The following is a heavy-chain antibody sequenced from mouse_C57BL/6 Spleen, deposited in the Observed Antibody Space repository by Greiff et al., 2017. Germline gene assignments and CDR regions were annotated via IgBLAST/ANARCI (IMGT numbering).Heavy chain of an antibody. CDR1: GYSITSGYY. J-gene: IGHJ2*01. CDR3: AKSPPYYSNYFDY. CDR2: ISYDGSN. V-gene: IGHV3-6*01. D-gene: IGHD2-5*01. Sequence: EVQVVESGPGLVKPSQSLSLTCSVTGYSITSGYYWNWIRQFPGNKLEWMGYISYDGSNNYNPSLKNRISITRDTSKNQFFLKLNSVTTEDTATYYCAKSPPYYSNYFDYWGQGTTLTVSS.